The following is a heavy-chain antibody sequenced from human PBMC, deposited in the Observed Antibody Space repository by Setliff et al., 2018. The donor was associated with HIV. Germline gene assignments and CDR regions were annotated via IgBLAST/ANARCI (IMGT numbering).Heavy chain of an antibody. D-gene: IGHD3-3*01. CDR3: VATTHNFWSAYTS. V-gene: IGHV4-59*08. J-gene: IGHJ4*02. CDR2: LYHSGSP. CDR1: GDSISSHS. Sequence: PSETLSLTCTVSGDSISSHSWSWIRQPPGKGLEWIGTLYHSGSPIYNSSLKSRVTISIDTSKNQFSLKVTSVTAADTAVYYCVATTHNFWSAYTSWGQGTPVTVSS.